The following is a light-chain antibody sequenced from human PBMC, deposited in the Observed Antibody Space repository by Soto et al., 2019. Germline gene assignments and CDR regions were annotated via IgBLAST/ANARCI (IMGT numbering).Light chain of an antibody. CDR1: NIESKS. V-gene: IGLV3-21*02. CDR2: DDS. J-gene: IGLJ2*01. CDR3: QVWDGLSDHAI. Sequence: SYELTQPPSVSVAPGQTARITCGGNNIESKSVHWYQQRPGQAPVLVVHDDSDRPSGIPERISGSNSGNTATLTISRVEAGDEAEYYCQVWDGLSDHAIFGGGTKLTVL.